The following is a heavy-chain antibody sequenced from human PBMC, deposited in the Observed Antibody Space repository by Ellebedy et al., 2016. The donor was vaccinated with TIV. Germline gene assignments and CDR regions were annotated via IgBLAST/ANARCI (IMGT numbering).Heavy chain of an antibody. CDR3: ARDLYSSSSGY. V-gene: IGHV3-48*02. J-gene: IGHJ4*02. CDR1: GFTFTSYS. Sequence: GESLKISCAASGFTFTSYSMNWVRQAPGKGLEWISYIGSTSSPISYADSVKGRFTISRDNAKNSLYLPMTSLTDEDTAVYYCARDLYSSSSGYWGQGTLVTVSS. CDR2: IGSTSSPI. D-gene: IGHD6-13*01.